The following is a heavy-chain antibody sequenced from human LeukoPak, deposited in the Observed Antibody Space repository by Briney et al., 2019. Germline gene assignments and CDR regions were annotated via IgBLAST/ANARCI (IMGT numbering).Heavy chain of an antibody. Sequence: TLSLTCAVYGGSFSGYYWSWIRQPPGKGLEWIGEINHSGSTNYNPSLKSRVTISVDTSKNQFSLKLSSVTAADTAVYYCARGVTGYSSSWYQFWGQGILVTVSS. D-gene: IGHD6-13*01. J-gene: IGHJ4*02. V-gene: IGHV4-34*01. CDR2: INHSGST. CDR1: GGSFSGYY. CDR3: ARGVTGYSSSWYQF.